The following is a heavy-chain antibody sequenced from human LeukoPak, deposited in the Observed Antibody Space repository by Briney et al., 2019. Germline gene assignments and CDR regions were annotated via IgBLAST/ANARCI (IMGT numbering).Heavy chain of an antibody. D-gene: IGHD3-10*01. CDR1: GFTFSSYE. Sequence: GGSLRLSCAVSGFTFSSYEMNWVRQAPGKGLEWVSYISISGSNRYYADSVKGRFTISRDNAKNSLYLQMNSLRAEDTAIYYCARPSDGSGESYRLQYWGQGALVIVSS. V-gene: IGHV3-48*03. J-gene: IGHJ4*02. CDR3: ARPSDGSGESYRLQY. CDR2: ISISGSNR.